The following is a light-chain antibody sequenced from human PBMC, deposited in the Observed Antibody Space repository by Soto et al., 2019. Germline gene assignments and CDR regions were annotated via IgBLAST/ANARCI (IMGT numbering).Light chain of an antibody. CDR3: QQYNDWPPMYT. J-gene: IGKJ2*01. V-gene: IGKV3-15*01. CDR1: QSVGYT. Sequence: EIGMTQSPATLSVSPGERATLSCRASQSVGYTLACYQHKAGQAPRLLIYGASTRASGIPGRFSGTGSGTEFTLTISSLQSEDFAVYFCQQYNDWPPMYTFGQGTKLEIK. CDR2: GAS.